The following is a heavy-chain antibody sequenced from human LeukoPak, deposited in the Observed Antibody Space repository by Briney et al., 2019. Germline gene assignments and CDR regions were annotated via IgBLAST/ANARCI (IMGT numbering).Heavy chain of an antibody. CDR1: EFTFSNAW. Sequence: KLGGSLRLSCAASEFTFSNAWMNWVRQAPGKGLEWVGRINSKTDGGTTDYAAPVKGRFTISRDDSKNTLYLQMNSLKTEDTAVYYCTTFGYDAFDIWGQGTMVTVSS. CDR3: TTFGYDAFDI. CDR2: INSKTDGGTT. V-gene: IGHV3-15*01. D-gene: IGHD5-12*01. J-gene: IGHJ3*02.